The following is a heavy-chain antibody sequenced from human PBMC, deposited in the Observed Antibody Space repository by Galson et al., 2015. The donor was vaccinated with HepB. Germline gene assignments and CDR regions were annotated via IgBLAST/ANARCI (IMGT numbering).Heavy chain of an antibody. CDR1: GFAVSAFA. Sequence: SLRLSCAASGFAVSAFAMHWVSQTPGKGLEWVAVLSSNGNNIYYADSVRGRFTISRDNSKDTVYLQMNSLRAEDTAVYYCARTFYFDYWGRGTPVTVSS. V-gene: IGHV3-30*04. CDR2: LSSNGNNI. CDR3: ARTFYFDY. J-gene: IGHJ4*02.